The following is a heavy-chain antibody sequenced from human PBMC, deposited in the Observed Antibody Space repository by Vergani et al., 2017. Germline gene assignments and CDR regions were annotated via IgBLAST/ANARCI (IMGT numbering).Heavy chain of an antibody. D-gene: IGHD4-23*01. V-gene: IGHV3-74*01. Sequence: EVQLVESGGGLVQPGGSLRLSCAASGFTFSRHWMHWVRQAPGKGLVWVSRVNPEGTNTPYADSVKGRFTISRDNAKNMMYLQLNSLRDEDTAVYYCARDKHEVVTPAWGDYYYMDVWGKGTTVTVSS. CDR1: GFTFSRHW. CDR2: VNPEGTNT. CDR3: ARDKHEVVTPAWGDYYYMDV. J-gene: IGHJ6*03.